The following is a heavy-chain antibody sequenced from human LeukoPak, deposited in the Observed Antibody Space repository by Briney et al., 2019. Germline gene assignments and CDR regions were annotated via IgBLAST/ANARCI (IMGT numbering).Heavy chain of an antibody. CDR3: ARVVYCSRTSCPLDC. V-gene: IGHV3-74*01. Sequence: PGGSLRLSCAASGFTFSSYWMHWVRQAPGKGLVWISRINGDGSSTTYADSVKGRFTISRDNAKNTLYLQMNSLRAEDTAVYYCARVVYCSRTSCPLDCWGQGTLVTVSS. J-gene: IGHJ4*02. CDR1: GFTFSSYW. D-gene: IGHD2-2*01. CDR2: INGDGSST.